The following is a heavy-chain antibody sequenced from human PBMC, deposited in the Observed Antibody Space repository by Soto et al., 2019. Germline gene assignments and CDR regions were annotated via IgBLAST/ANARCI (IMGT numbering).Heavy chain of an antibody. CDR1: GFTVSSNY. CDR2: IYSGGST. J-gene: IGHJ6*03. V-gene: IGHV3-66*01. Sequence: PGGSLRLSCAASGFTVSSNYMSWVRQAPGKGLEWVSVIYSGGSTYYADSVKGRFTISRDNSKNTLYLQMNSLRAEDTAVYYCARGAYSSGWAEGRYYYYYYMDFWGTGTTVTVSS. CDR3: ARGAYSSGWAEGRYYYYYYMDF. D-gene: IGHD6-19*01.